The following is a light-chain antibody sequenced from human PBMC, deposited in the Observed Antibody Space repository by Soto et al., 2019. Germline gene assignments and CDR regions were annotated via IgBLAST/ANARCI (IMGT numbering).Light chain of an antibody. Sequence: EIVLTQSPGTLSLSPGERAALSCRASQSVSSNYLAWYQQKPGQAPRLLIYGASTRATGIPDRFSGSGSGTDFTLSISSLEPEDFAVYYCQQYASSPRTFGQGTRLEI. V-gene: IGKV3-20*01. CDR3: QQYASSPRT. CDR1: QSVSSNY. J-gene: IGKJ2*01. CDR2: GAS.